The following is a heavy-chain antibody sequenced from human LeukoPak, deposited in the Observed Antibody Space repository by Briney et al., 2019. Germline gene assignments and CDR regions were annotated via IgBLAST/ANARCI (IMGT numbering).Heavy chain of an antibody. CDR2: ISYDGSNK. V-gene: IGHV3-30*18. D-gene: IGHD3-10*01. CDR1: GFTFSSYG. CDR3: AKALGAAFDY. J-gene: IGHJ4*02. Sequence: GRSLRLSCAASGFTFSSYGMHWVRQAPGKGLEWVTVISYDGSNKYYPDSVKGRFTISRDNSKNTVYLQMNSLRAEDTAVYYCAKALGAAFDYWGQGTLVTVSS.